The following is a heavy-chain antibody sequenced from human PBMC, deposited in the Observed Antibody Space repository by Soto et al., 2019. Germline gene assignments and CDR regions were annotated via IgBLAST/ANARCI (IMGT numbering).Heavy chain of an antibody. Sequence: QVQLVESGGGVVQPGRSLRLSCAASGFTFSSYGMHWVRQAPGKGLEWVAVIWYDGSNKYYADSVKGRFTISRDNSKNXLYLQMNSLRAEDTAVYYCSRDQHSSGYNYYGMDVWGQGTTVTVSS. D-gene: IGHD3-22*01. CDR1: GFTFSSYG. CDR2: IWYDGSNK. J-gene: IGHJ6*02. V-gene: IGHV3-33*01. CDR3: SRDQHSSGYNYYGMDV.